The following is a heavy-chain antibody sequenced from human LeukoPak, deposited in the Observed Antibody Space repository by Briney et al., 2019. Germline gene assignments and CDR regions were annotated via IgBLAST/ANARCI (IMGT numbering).Heavy chain of an antibody. CDR2: ISWNSGSI. Sequence: PGRSLRLSCAASGFTFDDYAMHWVRQAPGEGLEWVSGISWNSGSIGYADSVKGRFTISRDNAKNSLYLQMSSLRAEDTALYYCAKGPGAVSCYYLDYWGQGTLVNGSS. J-gene: IGHJ4*02. V-gene: IGHV3-9*01. CDR1: GFTFDDYA. D-gene: IGHD3-22*01. CDR3: AKGPGAVSCYYLDY.